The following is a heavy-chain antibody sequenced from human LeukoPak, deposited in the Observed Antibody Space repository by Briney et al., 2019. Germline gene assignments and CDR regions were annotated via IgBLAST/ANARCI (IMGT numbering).Heavy chain of an antibody. CDR2: ISAYNGNT. D-gene: IGHD2-15*01. Sequence: ASVKVSCKASGYTFTSYGISWVRQAPGQGLEWMGWISAYNGNTNYAQKLQGRVTMTTDTSTSTAYMELRSLRSDDTAVYYCARGSDPKCSGGSCYSFDPWGQGTLVTVSS. J-gene: IGHJ5*02. CDR3: ARGSDPKCSGGSCYSFDP. V-gene: IGHV1-18*01. CDR1: GYTFTSYG.